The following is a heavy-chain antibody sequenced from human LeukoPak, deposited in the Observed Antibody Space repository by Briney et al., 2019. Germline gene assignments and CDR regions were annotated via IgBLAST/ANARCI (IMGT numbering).Heavy chain of an antibody. Sequence: SETLSLTCAVSGTSISNNNWWNWVRQPPGKGLEWVGDIFHTGTTNYNSSLKSRVTISLDKSKNQFSLKLTSVTAADTAVYYCASHSNWAYFDFWGQGTLVTVSS. J-gene: IGHJ4*02. D-gene: IGHD7-27*01. CDR1: GTSISNNNW. CDR3: ASHSNWAYFDF. V-gene: IGHV4-4*02. CDR2: IFHTGTT.